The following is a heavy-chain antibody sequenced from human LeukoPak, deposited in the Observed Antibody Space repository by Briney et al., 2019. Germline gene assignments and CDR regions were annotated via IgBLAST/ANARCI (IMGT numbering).Heavy chain of an antibody. CDR1: GGSISSYY. Sequence: SETLSLTCAVSGGSISSYYWSWIRQPPGKGLEWIGYIYYSGSTNYNPSLKSRVTISVDTSKNQFSLKLSSVTAADTAVYYCARGEGIAAAPVRYWGQGTLVTVSS. V-gene: IGHV4-59*01. J-gene: IGHJ4*02. CDR2: IYYSGST. D-gene: IGHD6-13*01. CDR3: ARGEGIAAAPVRY.